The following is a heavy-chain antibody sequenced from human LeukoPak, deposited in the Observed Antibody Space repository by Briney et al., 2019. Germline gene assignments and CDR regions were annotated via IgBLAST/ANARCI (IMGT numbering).Heavy chain of an antibody. V-gene: IGHV4-4*07. J-gene: IGHJ6*03. CDR1: GDSIRSYY. D-gene: IGHD4-17*01. CDR2: IYTSGST. CDR3: ARADYGDYVDYYYYYMDV. Sequence: PPETLSLTCTVSGDSIRSYYWSWIRQPAGKGLEWIGHIYTSGSTNYDPSLKSRVTMSVDTSKNQFSLKLSSVTAADTAVYYCARADYGDYVDYYYYYMDVWGKGTTVTVSS.